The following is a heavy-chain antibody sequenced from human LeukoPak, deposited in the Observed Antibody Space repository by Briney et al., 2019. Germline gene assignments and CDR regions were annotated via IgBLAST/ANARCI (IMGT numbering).Heavy chain of an antibody. D-gene: IGHD4-17*01. CDR1: EYSFTSYA. CDR3: ARDRAPKTVTSEVDAFDI. CDR2: INPGNGNT. J-gene: IGHJ3*02. V-gene: IGHV1-3*03. Sequence: ASVKVSCKASEYSFTSYAIHWVRQAPGQRLEWMGWINPGNGNTKYSEEFQGRVTITRGTSANTAYMELSSLRSEDMAVYYCARDRAPKTVTSEVDAFDIWGQGTMVTVSS.